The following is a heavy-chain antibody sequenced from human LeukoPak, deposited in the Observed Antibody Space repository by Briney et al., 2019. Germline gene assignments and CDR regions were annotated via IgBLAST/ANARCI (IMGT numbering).Heavy chain of an antibody. Sequence: GGSLRLSCAASGFIFSSDAMSWVRQAPGKGLEWVSAISGSGGSTYYADSVKGRFTISRDNSKNTLYLQMNSLRAEDTAVYYCAKDGSPYSSGWYTDYWGQGTLVTVSS. CDR1: GFIFSSDA. J-gene: IGHJ4*02. CDR3: AKDGSPYSSGWYTDY. D-gene: IGHD6-19*01. V-gene: IGHV3-23*01. CDR2: ISGSGGST.